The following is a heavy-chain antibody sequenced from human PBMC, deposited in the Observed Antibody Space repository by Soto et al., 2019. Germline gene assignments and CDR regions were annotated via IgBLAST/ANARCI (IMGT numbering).Heavy chain of an antibody. D-gene: IGHD3-9*01. J-gene: IGHJ6*02. CDR3: AKEAGLVRFFDWLSNGLDV. V-gene: IGHV3-9*01. Sequence: EVQLVESGGDLVQPGRSLRLSCAASGFTFDDYAMHWVPQAPGKGLEWVSGISWNSGNKGYADSVKGRFTISRDNAKNFLYLEMNSLRAEDTALYYCAKEAGLVRFFDWLSNGLDVWGQGTAVTVS. CDR1: GFTFDDYA. CDR2: ISWNSGNK.